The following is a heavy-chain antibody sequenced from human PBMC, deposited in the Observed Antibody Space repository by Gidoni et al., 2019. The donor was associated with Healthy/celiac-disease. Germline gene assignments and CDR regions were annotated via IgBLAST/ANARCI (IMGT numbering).Heavy chain of an antibody. D-gene: IGHD3-16*02. J-gene: IGHJ3*02. Sequence: EVQLVESGGGLVQPGRSLRLSCSASGFPFDDYAIHWVRQAPGKGLEWVSGISWNSGSIGYADSVKGRFTISRDNAKNSLYLQMNSLRAEDTALYYCAKDHYDYVWGSYRYTGGAFDIWGQGTMVTVSS. CDR1: GFPFDDYA. CDR3: AKDHYDYVWGSYRYTGGAFDI. V-gene: IGHV3-9*01. CDR2: ISWNSGSI.